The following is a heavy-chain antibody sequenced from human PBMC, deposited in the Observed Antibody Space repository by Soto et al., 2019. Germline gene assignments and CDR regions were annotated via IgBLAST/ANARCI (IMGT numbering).Heavy chain of an antibody. CDR1: GFTFISSF. D-gene: IGHD6-19*01. CDR2: INQEGSGR. CDR3: ARYFRGSGRYFFDY. V-gene: IGHV3-7*03. J-gene: IGHJ4*02. Sequence: EVQLVESGGSLVQPGGSLRLSCVASGFTFISSFMGWVRQAPGKGLEWVANINQEGSGRYYVESVKGRFTISRDNAQNSLYLKMNSLRAEDTAVYYCARYFRGSGRYFFDYWGQGTLVTVSS.